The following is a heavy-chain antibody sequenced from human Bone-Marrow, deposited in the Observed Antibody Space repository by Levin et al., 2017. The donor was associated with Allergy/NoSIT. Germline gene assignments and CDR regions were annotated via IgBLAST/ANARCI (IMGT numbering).Heavy chain of an antibody. J-gene: IGHJ6*03. CDR1: GGTFSNSA. CDR2: IIPMFGTP. V-gene: IGHV1-69*06. Sequence: SVKVSCKTSGGTFSNSAISWVRQAPGQGLEWMGGIIPMFGTPSYAQKFQGRVTITADKSTSTAYMEVTILRSEDTAVYYCGGVDCDNNGDYYYYYVEVWGKGTTVTVSS. D-gene: IGHD2-21*02. CDR3: GGVDCDNNGDYYYYYVEV.